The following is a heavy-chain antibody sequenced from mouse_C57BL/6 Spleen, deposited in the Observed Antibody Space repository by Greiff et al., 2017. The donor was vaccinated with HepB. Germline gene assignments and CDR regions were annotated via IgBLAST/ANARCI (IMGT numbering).Heavy chain of an antibody. CDR3: ARPFITTVVAPAY. CDR1: GFTFSSYG. CDR2: ISSGGSYT. D-gene: IGHD1-1*01. J-gene: IGHJ3*01. Sequence: EVMLVESGGDLVKPGGSLKLSCAASGFTFSSYGMSWVRQTPDKRLEWVATISSGGSYTYYPESVKGRFTISRDNAKNTLYLQMSSLKSEDTAMYYCARPFITTVVAPAYWGQGTLVTVSA. V-gene: IGHV5-6*01.